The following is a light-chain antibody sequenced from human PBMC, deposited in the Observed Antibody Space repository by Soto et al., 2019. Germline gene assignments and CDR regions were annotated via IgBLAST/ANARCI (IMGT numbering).Light chain of an antibody. CDR2: DAS. V-gene: IGKV1-5*01. CDR3: QQSENYPLT. CDR1: QTISTW. J-gene: IGKJ5*01. Sequence: IRITMSASTLSASVGYRVTSTCGASQTISTWLAWYQHKPGKAPNLLIYDASTLMSGVPSRFSGSGSGTEFTLTISSLQPGDFATYYCQQSENYPLTFRQGTRLEIK.